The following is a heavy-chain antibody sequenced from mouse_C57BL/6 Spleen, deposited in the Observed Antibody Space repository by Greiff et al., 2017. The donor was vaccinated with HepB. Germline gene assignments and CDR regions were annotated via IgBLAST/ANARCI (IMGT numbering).Heavy chain of an antibody. V-gene: IGHV1-18*01. CDR2: INPNNGGT. CDR3: ASGLRTVNY. CDR1: GYTFTDYN. J-gene: IGHJ2*01. D-gene: IGHD1-1*01. Sequence: VQLQQSGPELVKPGASVKIPCKASGYTFTDYNMDWVKQSHGKSLEWIGDINPNNGGTIYNQKFKGKATLTVDKSSSTAYMELRSLTSEDTAVYYCASGLRTVNYWGQGTTLTVSS.